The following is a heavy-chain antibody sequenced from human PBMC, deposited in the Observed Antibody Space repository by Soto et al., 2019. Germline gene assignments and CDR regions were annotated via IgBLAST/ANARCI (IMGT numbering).Heavy chain of an antibody. Sequence: GWSLRLSCTSSVFTFVDYAMRWFRQAPGKGLEWVGFIRSKAYGGTTEYAASVKGRFTISRDDSKSIAYLQMNSLKTEDTAVYYCTRSYCSSTSCYTDYGMDVWGQGTTVTVSS. J-gene: IGHJ6*02. V-gene: IGHV3-49*03. CDR3: TRSYCSSTSCYTDYGMDV. D-gene: IGHD2-2*02. CDR2: IRSKAYGGTT. CDR1: VFTFVDYA.